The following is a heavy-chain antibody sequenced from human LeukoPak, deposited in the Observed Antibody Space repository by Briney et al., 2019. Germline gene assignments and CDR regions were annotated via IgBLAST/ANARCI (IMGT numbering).Heavy chain of an antibody. CDR3: ARDYYDPLDYYYMDV. CDR2: INPNSGGT. CDR1: GDTFTGYY. D-gene: IGHD3-22*01. J-gene: IGHJ6*03. V-gene: IGHV1-2*02. Sequence: ASVKVSCKASGDTFTGYYMHWVRQAPGQGLEWMGWINPNSGGTNYAQKFQGRVTMTRDTSISTAYMELSRLRSDDTAVYYSARDYYDPLDYYYMDVWGKGTTVTVSS.